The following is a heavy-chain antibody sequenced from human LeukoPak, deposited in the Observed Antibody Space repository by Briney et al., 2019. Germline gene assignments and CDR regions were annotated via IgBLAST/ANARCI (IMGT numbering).Heavy chain of an antibody. CDR3: AKGVIGSSGWYYYYYMDV. Sequence: GGSLRLSCAASGFTFSNYGMTWVRQAPGKGLEWVSAISGSGGNTYYADSVKGRFTISRDNSKNTLYLQMNSLRAEDTAVYYCAKGVIGSSGWYYYYYMDVWGKGTTVTVSS. CDR1: GFTFSNYG. D-gene: IGHD6-19*01. V-gene: IGHV3-23*01. J-gene: IGHJ6*03. CDR2: ISGSGGNT.